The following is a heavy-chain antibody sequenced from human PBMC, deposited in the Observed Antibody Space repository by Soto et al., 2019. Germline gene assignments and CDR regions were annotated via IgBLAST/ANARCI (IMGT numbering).Heavy chain of an antibody. D-gene: IGHD3-22*01. CDR2: ISPGDSDT. CDR1: GFSFTTYW. Sequence: PGESLKISCKGPGFSFTTYWIAWVRQMPGKGLEWMGLISPGDSDTRNSPSFQGQVTISADKSISTAYLQWSSLKASDTAMYYCARHMPPARFDYETSGYYPYTFDIWGQGTMVTVSS. CDR3: ARHMPPARFDYETSGYYPYTFDI. V-gene: IGHV5-51*01. J-gene: IGHJ3*02.